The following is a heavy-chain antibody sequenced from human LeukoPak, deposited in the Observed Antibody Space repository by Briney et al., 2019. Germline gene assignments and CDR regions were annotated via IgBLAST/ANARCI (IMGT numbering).Heavy chain of an antibody. CDR3: ARGYYGSGSYSFDY. D-gene: IGHD3-10*01. J-gene: IGHJ4*02. Sequence: GGSLRLSCVVSGFSLSSYWISWVRQAPGKGLEWVANIKEDGSEKYYVDSVKGRFTISRDNAKNSLYLEMNSLRAEDTAVYYCARGYYGSGSYSFDYWGQGTLVTVSS. CDR2: IKEDGSEK. V-gene: IGHV3-7*01. CDR1: GFSLSSYW.